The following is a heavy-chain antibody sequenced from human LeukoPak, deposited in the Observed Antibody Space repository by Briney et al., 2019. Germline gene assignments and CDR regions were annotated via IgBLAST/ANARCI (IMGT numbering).Heavy chain of an antibody. J-gene: IGHJ6*03. CDR1: GGTFSSYA. V-gene: IGHV1-69*13. Sequence: SVKVSCKASGGTFSSYAISWVRQAPGQRLEWMGGIIPIFGTANYAQKFQGRLTITADESTSTAYMELSSLRSEDTAVYYCAREGRGDYLRLVHDSSPHYGHHYNYYMDVWGKGTTVTVSS. D-gene: IGHD4-17*01. CDR2: IIPIFGTA. CDR3: AREGRGDYLRLVHDSSPHYGHHYNYYMDV.